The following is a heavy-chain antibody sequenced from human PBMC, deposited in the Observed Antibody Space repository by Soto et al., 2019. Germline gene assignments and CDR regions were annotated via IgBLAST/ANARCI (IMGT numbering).Heavy chain of an antibody. CDR1: RITLHDYS. CDR2: FAFVGSAT. V-gene: IGHV3-23*01. CDR3: VTEVATVGLVAFAL. J-gene: IGHJ4*02. Sequence: QPWVTLRLSCATPRITLHDYSMSWVHQPPGRGLALVSAFAFVGSATYHADSVKGRFTISRENSKNIVYLQMNSLRVDDTAVYYFVTEVATVGLVAFALWGQGTQVTVSS. D-gene: IGHD2-2*01.